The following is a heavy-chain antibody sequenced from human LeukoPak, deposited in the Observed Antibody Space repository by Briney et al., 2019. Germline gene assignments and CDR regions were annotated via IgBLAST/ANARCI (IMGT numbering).Heavy chain of an antibody. CDR3: PRPAYDILTGYYQPDHYFDY. Sequence: SETLSLTCTVSGGSISSGDYYWSWIRQPPGKGLEWIGYIYYSGSTNYNPSLKSRVTISVDTSKNQFSLKLSSVAAADTAVYYWPRPAYDILTGYYQPDHYFDYWGQGTLVTVSS. D-gene: IGHD3-9*01. CDR1: GGSISSGDYY. V-gene: IGHV4-61*08. CDR2: IYYSGST. J-gene: IGHJ4*02.